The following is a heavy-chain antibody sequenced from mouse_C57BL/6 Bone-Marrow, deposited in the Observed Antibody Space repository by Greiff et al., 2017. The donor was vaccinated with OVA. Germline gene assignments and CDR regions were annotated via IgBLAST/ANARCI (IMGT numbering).Heavy chain of an antibody. Sequence: EVKLQESGPELVKPGASVKISCKASGYSFTDYNMNWVKQSNGKSLEWIGVINPNYGTTSYNQKFKGKATLTVDQSSSTAYMQRNSLTSVDSAVYYCARGGACYSNYRRELDYWGQGTSVTVSS. V-gene: IGHV1-39*01. CDR2: INPNYGTT. CDR1: GYSFTDYN. J-gene: IGHJ4*01. D-gene: IGHD2-5*01. CDR3: ARGGACYSNYRRELDY.